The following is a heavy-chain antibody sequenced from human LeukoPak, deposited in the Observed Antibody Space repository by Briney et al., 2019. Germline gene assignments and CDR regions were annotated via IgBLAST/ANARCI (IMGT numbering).Heavy chain of an antibody. CDR2: IYYSGST. D-gene: IGHD6-13*01. Sequence: PSETLSLTCTVSGGSISSYYWSWIQQPPGKGLEWIGYIYYSGSTNYNPSLKSRVTISVDTSKNQFPLKLSSVTAADTAVYYCATSPGYSSSWYDAFDIWGQGTMVTVSS. CDR1: GGSISSYY. J-gene: IGHJ3*02. V-gene: IGHV4-59*01. CDR3: ATSPGYSSSWYDAFDI.